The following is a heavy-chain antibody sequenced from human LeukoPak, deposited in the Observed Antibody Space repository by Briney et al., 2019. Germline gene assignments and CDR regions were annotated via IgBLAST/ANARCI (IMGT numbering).Heavy chain of an antibody. J-gene: IGHJ3*02. D-gene: IGHD3-16*01. CDR1: GASISSYY. CDR3: ARGNGRCLTPHDVFDI. Sequence: SETLSLTCTVSGASISSYYWSWIRQPPGKGLEWIGYFYYSGSTNYNPSLKSRLIMSVDTSKNQFSLKLTSVTTADTAVYYCARGNGRCLTPHDVFDIWGQGTTVTVSS. V-gene: IGHV4-59*01. CDR2: FYYSGST.